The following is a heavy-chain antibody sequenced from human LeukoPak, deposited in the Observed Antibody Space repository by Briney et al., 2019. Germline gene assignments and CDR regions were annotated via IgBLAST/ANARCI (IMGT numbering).Heavy chain of an antibody. D-gene: IGHD3-10*01. CDR2: IHYSGST. V-gene: IGHV4-39*01. CDR1: GGSISSNNYY. CDR3: AKIGGYMVRGVENWFDP. Sequence: SETLSLTCTVSGGSISSNNYYWGWIRQPPGTGLECFGSIHYSGSTNYNPSLKSRVTISVDTSKNQFSLKVTSVTAADTAVSYCAKIGGYMVRGVENWFDPWGQGTLVTVSS. J-gene: IGHJ5*02.